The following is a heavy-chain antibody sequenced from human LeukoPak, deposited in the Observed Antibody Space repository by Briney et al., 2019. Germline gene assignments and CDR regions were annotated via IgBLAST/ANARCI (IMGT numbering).Heavy chain of an antibody. CDR3: ARGPLGQVDTAMVRPKSYYYYYYMDV. CDR2: INPSGGST. V-gene: IGHV1-46*01. J-gene: IGHJ6*03. D-gene: IGHD5-18*01. CDR1: GYTFTSYY. Sequence: ASVKVSCKASGYTFTSYYMHWVRQAPGQGLEWMGIINPSGGSTSYAQKFQGRVTITADESTSTAYMELSSLRSEDTAVYYCARGPLGQVDTAMVRPKSYYYYYYMDVWGKGTTVTISS.